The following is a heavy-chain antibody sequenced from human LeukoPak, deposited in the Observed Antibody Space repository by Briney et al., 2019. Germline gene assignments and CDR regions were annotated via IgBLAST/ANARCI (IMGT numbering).Heavy chain of an antibody. J-gene: IGHJ4*02. D-gene: IGHD1-26*01. CDR2: ISGSGGST. CDR3: ASRIVGTPDYFDY. CDR1: GFTFSSYG. Sequence: EPGGSLRLSCAASGFTFSSYGMSWVRQAPGKGLEWVSAISGSGGSTYYADSVKGRFTISRDNAKNSLYLQMNSLRVEDTAVYYCASRIVGTPDYFDYWGQGTLVTVSS. V-gene: IGHV3-23*01.